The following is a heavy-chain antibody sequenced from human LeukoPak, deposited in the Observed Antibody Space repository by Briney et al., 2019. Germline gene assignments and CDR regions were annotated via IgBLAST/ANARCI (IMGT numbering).Heavy chain of an antibody. J-gene: IGHJ4*02. V-gene: IGHV4-61*02. CDR1: GGSISSGSYY. CDR2: IYTSGST. Sequence: NPSETLSLTCTVSGGSISSGSYYWSWIRQPAGKGLEWIGRIYTSGSTNYNLPLKSRVTISVDTSKNQFSLKLSSVTAADTAVYYCASEGLTCGGDCYSISWGQGTLVTVSS. CDR3: ASEGLTCGGDCYSIS. D-gene: IGHD2-21*02.